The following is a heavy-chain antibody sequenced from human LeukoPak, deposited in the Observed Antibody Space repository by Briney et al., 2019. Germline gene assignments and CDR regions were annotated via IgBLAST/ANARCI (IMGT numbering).Heavy chain of an antibody. D-gene: IGHD3-22*01. CDR1: GYTFTSYG. V-gene: IGHV1-18*01. Sequence: GASVKVSCKASGYTFTSYGISWVRQAPGQGLEWMGWISAYNGNTNYAQKLQGRVTMTTDTSTSTAYMELRSLRSDDTAVYYCARGPPTYYYDSSGYPIDYWGQGTLVTVSS. CDR2: ISAYNGNT. CDR3: ARGPPTYYYDSSGYPIDY. J-gene: IGHJ4*02.